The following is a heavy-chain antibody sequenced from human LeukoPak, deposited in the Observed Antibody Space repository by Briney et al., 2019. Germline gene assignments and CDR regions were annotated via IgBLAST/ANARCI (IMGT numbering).Heavy chain of an antibody. CDR2: IYPSGYT. Sequence: PSETLSLTCTVSGGSLSSYYWSWIRQPAGKGLEWIGRIYPSGYTNHNPSLKSRVTMSVDTSKNQFSLKLSSVTAADTAVFYCARLRTGGQYYFDYWGQGTLVTVSS. CDR1: GGSLSSYY. D-gene: IGHD3-16*01. V-gene: IGHV4-4*07. CDR3: ARLRTGGQYYFDY. J-gene: IGHJ4*02.